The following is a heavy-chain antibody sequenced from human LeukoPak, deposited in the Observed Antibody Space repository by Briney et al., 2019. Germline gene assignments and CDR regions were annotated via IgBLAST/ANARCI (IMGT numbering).Heavy chain of an antibody. CDR1: GGTFSSYA. V-gene: IGHV1-69*05. D-gene: IGHD6-19*01. J-gene: IGHJ4*02. CDR3: ARGNWDSSGWYYDY. Sequence: KVSCKASGGTFSSYAISWVRQAPGQGLEWMGRIISIFGTANYAQKFQGRVTITTDESTNTAYMEMSSLRSEDTAVYYCARGNWDSSGWYYDYWGQGTLVTVSS. CDR2: IISIFGTA.